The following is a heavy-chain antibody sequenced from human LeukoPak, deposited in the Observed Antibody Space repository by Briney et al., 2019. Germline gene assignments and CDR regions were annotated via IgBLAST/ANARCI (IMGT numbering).Heavy chain of an antibody. V-gene: IGHV4-61*01. J-gene: IGHJ4*02. CDR3: ASRDTASDY. Sequence: SATLSLTCTVSGGSVSSGSYYWSWIRQPPGKGLEWIGYIYYSGSTNYNPSLKSRVTISVDTSKNQFSLKLSSVTAADTAVYYCASRDTASDYWGQGTLVTVSS. CDR2: IYYSGST. D-gene: IGHD5-18*01. CDR1: GGSVSSGSYY.